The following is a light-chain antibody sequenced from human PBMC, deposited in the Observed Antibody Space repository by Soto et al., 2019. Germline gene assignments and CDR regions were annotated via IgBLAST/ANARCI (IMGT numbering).Light chain of an antibody. V-gene: IGKV3-11*01. Sequence: EIVWTQSPATLSVSPRERATLSCRASQSVSSNLAWYQQKPGQAPRLLIYDAYNRATGIPPRFSGSGSGTDFTLTISSLEPEDSAVYYCQQRHMWPITFGQGTRLEI. CDR1: QSVSSN. CDR3: QQRHMWPIT. CDR2: DAY. J-gene: IGKJ5*01.